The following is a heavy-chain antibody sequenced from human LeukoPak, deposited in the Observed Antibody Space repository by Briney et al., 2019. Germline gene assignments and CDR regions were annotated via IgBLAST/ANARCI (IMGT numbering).Heavy chain of an antibody. Sequence: ASVKVSCKASGYTFTGYYMHWVRQAPGQGLEWMGWINPNSGGTNYAQKSQGRVTMTRDTSISTAYMELSRLRSDDTAVYYCARDYDFWSGPLEYNWFDPWGQGTLVTVSS. V-gene: IGHV1-2*02. J-gene: IGHJ5*02. CDR3: ARDYDFWSGPLEYNWFDP. CDR1: GYTFTGYY. CDR2: INPNSGGT. D-gene: IGHD3-3*01.